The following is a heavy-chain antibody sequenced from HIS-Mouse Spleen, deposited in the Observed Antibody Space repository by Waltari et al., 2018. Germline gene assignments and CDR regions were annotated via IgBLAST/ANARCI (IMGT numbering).Heavy chain of an antibody. Sequence: QVQLQESGPGLVKPSQTLSLTCTVSGGSISSGGYYCRWIRHHHGKGLEWIGYIYYSGSTYYNPSLKSRVTISVDTSKNQFSLKLSSVTAADTAVYYCARSPYYDFWSGYSDNWFDPWGQGTLVTVSS. CDR1: GGSISSGGYY. J-gene: IGHJ5*02. CDR2: IYYSGST. D-gene: IGHD3-3*01. V-gene: IGHV4-31*03. CDR3: ARSPYYDFWSGYSDNWFDP.